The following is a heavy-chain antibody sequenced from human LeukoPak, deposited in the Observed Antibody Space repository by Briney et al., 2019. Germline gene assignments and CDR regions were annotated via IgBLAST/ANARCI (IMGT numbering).Heavy chain of an antibody. V-gene: IGHV3-48*01. CDR3: ARGPWGVVGQRGPVFDP. J-gene: IGHJ5*02. CDR1: GFTFSSYS. CDR2: ISSSSSTI. Sequence: PGGSLRLSCAASGFTFSSYSMNWVRQAPGKGLEWVSYISSSSSTIYYADSVKGRFTISRDNAKNSLYLQMNSLRAEDTAVYYCARGPWGVVGQRGPVFDPWGQGTLVTVSS. D-gene: IGHD3-10*01.